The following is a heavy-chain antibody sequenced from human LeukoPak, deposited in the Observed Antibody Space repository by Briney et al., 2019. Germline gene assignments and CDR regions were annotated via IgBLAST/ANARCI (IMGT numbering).Heavy chain of an antibody. CDR1: GFTFNNAW. V-gene: IGHV3-15*07. CDR2: IKSKTDGGTT. D-gene: IGHD7-27*01. CDR3: TTVGGLGFSNWGE. J-gene: IGHJ4*02. Sequence: PGGSLRLSCAASGFTFNNAWMNWVRQAPGKGLEWVGRIKSKTDGGTTDYAAPVKGRFTISRDDSKSTLYLQMNSLKSEDTAVYYCTTVGGLGFSNWGEWGQGTLVTVSS.